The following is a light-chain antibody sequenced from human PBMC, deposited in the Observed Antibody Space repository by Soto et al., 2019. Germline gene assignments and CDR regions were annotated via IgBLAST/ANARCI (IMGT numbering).Light chain of an antibody. J-gene: IGLJ1*01. V-gene: IGLV2-14*01. Sequence: QSVLTQPASVSGSPGQSITISCTGTSSDVGGYNYVSWYQQHPGKAPKLMIYDVSNRPSGVSNRFSGSNSGNTASLTISGLQAEDEADYYCSSYTSSSPFGTGTKVTVL. CDR1: SSDVGGYNY. CDR3: SSYTSSSP. CDR2: DVS.